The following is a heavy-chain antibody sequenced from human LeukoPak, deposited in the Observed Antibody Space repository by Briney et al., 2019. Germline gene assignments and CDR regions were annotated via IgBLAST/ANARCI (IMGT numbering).Heavy chain of an antibody. J-gene: IGHJ4*02. Sequence: GGSLRLSCAASGFAFSVYAMHWVRQAPGKGLEWMASIRYDGTNKDYADSVKGRFIISRDNAKNCLYLQMNSLRAEDTALYYCVKGAGYYYDSRFDYWGQGTLVTVSS. CDR1: GFAFSVYA. D-gene: IGHD3-22*01. CDR2: IRYDGTNK. CDR3: VKGAGYYYDSRFDY. V-gene: IGHV3-30*02.